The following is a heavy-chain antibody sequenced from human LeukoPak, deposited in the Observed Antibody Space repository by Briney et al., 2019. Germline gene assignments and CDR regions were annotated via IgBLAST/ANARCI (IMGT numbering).Heavy chain of an antibody. Sequence: ASVKVSCKASGYTFTSYYMHWVRQAPGQGLEWMGIINPSGGSTSYAQKFQGRVTMTRDMSTSTVYMGLSSLRSEETAVYYCARTIAAAGAFDIWGQGTMVTVSS. CDR3: ARTIAAAGAFDI. D-gene: IGHD6-13*01. V-gene: IGHV1-46*01. CDR2: INPSGGST. CDR1: GYTFTSYY. J-gene: IGHJ3*02.